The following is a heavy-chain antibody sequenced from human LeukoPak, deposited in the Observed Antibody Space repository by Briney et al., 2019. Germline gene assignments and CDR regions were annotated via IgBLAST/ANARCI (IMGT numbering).Heavy chain of an antibody. Sequence: GGSLRLSGAASGFTFSSYSMNWVRQVPGKGLEWVSSISSSSDYIYYADSVKGRFTISRDNAKNSLYVQMNSLRAEDTAVYYCARGSGSGSYYPRFDYWGQGTVVTVSS. CDR2: ISSSSDYI. CDR3: ARGSGSGSYYPRFDY. J-gene: IGHJ4*02. V-gene: IGHV3-21*01. CDR1: GFTFSSYS. D-gene: IGHD3-10*01.